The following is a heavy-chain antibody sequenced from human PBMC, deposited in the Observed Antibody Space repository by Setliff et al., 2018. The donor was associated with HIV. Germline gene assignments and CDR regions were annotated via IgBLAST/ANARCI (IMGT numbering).Heavy chain of an antibody. CDR2: ISAYNGNT. D-gene: IGHD2-15*01. J-gene: IGHJ4*02. CDR1: GYTFGSHG. CDR3: ARVVVVAAKLDY. Sequence: ASVKVSCKTSGYTFGSHGISWVRQAPGQGLEWMGWISAYNGNTNYAQKLQGRVTMTTDTSTSTAYMELRSLRSDDTAVYYCARVVVVAAKLDYWGQGTLVTVSS. V-gene: IGHV1-18*01.